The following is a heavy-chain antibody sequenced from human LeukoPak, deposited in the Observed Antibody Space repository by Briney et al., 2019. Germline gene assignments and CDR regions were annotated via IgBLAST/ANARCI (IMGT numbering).Heavy chain of an antibody. CDR3: AKDLRGYSYGLYYYGMDV. D-gene: IGHD5-18*01. CDR2: ISYDGSNK. J-gene: IGHJ6*04. V-gene: IGHV3-30-3*01. CDR1: GFTFSSYA. Sequence: RGSLRLSCAASGFTFSSYAMHWVRQAPGKGLEWVAVISYDGSNKYYADSVKGRFTISRDNYKNTLYLQMNSLRAEDTAVYYCAKDLRGYSYGLYYYGMDVWGKGTTVTVSS.